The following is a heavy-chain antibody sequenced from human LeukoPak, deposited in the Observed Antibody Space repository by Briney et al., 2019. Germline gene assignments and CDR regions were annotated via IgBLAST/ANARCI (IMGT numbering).Heavy chain of an antibody. CDR1: GFDFSNNG. D-gene: IGHD6-19*01. J-gene: IGHJ4*02. Sequence: GGSLRLSCGASGFDFSNNGMHWVRQAPGKGLEWVAFIRYDAANQYYADSVKGRFTISRDNSKKTLYSQMDSLRYEDTGIYHCAKDIAVSDSYFDYWGRGTLVTVSS. CDR2: IRYDAANQ. CDR3: AKDIAVSDSYFDY. V-gene: IGHV3-30*02.